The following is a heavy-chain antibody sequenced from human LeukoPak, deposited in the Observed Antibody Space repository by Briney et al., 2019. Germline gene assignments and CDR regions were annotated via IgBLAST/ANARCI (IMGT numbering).Heavy chain of an antibody. D-gene: IGHD3-10*01. Sequence: GGSLRLSCAASGFTFSSYAMSWVRQAPGKGLEWVSIISGSGGITYYANSVKGRFSISRDSSKNTMYMQMNSLRAEDTAVYYCARGGSQPITMHVFDYWGQGTLVSVSS. J-gene: IGHJ4*02. CDR2: ISGSGGIT. V-gene: IGHV3-23*01. CDR1: GFTFSSYA. CDR3: ARGGSQPITMHVFDY.